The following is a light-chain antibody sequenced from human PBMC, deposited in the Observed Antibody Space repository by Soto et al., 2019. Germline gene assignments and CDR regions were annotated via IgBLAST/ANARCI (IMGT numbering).Light chain of an antibody. J-gene: IGKJ4*01. CDR2: GAS. Sequence: EIVMTQSPATLSVSPGESATLSCSASQSVSSNLAWYQQKPGQSPRLLIYGASTRATGIPARFSGSGSGTEFTLTFSSLQSEDFAVYYCQQYNNWPPLTFGGGTKVEIK. V-gene: IGKV3-15*01. CDR1: QSVSSN. CDR3: QQYNNWPPLT.